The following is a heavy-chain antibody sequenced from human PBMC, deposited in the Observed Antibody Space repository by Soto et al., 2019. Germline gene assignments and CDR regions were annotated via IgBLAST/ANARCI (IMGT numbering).Heavy chain of an antibody. J-gene: IGHJ4*02. CDR2: INAGNGNA. CDR1: GYSFTNYA. D-gene: IGHD4-17*01. V-gene: IGHV1-3*01. Sequence: ASVKVSCKASGYSFTNYAMHWVRQAPGQRLEWMGWINAGNGNAYYSQKLQGRVTITRDTSASTAHMELSSLRSEDTAVYYCARAPYGGSLDFWGQGILVTVS. CDR3: ARAPYGGSLDF.